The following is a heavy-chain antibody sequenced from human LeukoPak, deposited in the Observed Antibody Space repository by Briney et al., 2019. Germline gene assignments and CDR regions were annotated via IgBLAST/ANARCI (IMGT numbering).Heavy chain of an antibody. D-gene: IGHD6-19*01. J-gene: IGHJ4*02. CDR3: ARGYSSGWYGYY. Sequence: ASVKVSCKASGYTFTGYYIHWVRQAPGQRLEGMGWITPNSGDTNYAQKFQGRVTMTSDTSISTAYMELSRLTSDDTAVYYCARGYSSGWYGYYWGQGTLVTVSS. CDR2: ITPNSGDT. CDR1: GYTFTGYY. V-gene: IGHV1-2*02.